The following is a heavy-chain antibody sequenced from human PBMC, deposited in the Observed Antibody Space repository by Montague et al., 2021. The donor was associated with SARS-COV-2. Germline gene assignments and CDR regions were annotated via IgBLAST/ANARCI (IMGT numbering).Heavy chain of an antibody. J-gene: IGHJ4*02. CDR3: VRPLWFGDSDYYFDS. D-gene: IGHD3-10*01. V-gene: IGHV3-74*01. Sequence: SLGLSCAASGFTFRSYWMHWVRQVPGRGLVWASRIRPDGTSTHYAASVKGRFVISRDNAKNTLSLEMTNLRVDDTAIYYCVRPLWFGDSDYYFDSWGQGTLVSVSS. CDR2: IRPDGTST. CDR1: GFTFRSYW.